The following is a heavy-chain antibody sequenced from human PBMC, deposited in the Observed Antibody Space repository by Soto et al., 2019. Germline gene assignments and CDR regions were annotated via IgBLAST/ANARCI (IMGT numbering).Heavy chain of an antibody. D-gene: IGHD3-9*01. V-gene: IGHV3-30-3*01. Sequence: QVPLVESGGGVVQPGRSLRLSCAASGFTFSSYAMHWVRQAPGKGLEWVAVISYDGSHKYYAESVKGRFTISRDNSKNTLYLQMNSLRAEDTAVYYCARGRAGEWLFDYWGQGTLVSVSS. CDR3: ARGRAGEWLFDY. CDR1: GFTFSSYA. J-gene: IGHJ4*02. CDR2: ISYDGSHK.